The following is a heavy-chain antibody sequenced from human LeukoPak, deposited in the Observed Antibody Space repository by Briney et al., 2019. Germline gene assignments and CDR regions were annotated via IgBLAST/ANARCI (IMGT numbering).Heavy chain of an antibody. D-gene: IGHD3-9*01. CDR3: AAGDYDILTGPTSDYYYYYGMDV. Sequence: VKVSCKASGGTFSSYAISWVRQAPGQRLEWMGGIIPIFGTANYAQKFQGRVTITADESTSTAYMELSSLRSEDTAVYYCAAGDYDILTGPTSDYYYYYGMDVWGKGTTVTVSS. CDR2: IIPIFGTA. V-gene: IGHV1-69*01. J-gene: IGHJ6*04. CDR1: GGTFSSYA.